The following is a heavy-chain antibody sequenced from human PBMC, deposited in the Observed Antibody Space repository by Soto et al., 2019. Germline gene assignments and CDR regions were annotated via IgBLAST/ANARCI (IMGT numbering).Heavy chain of an antibody. CDR2: ISSSSSYT. Sequence: QVQLVESGGGLVKPGGSLRLACAASGFTFSDYYMSWIRQAPGKGLEWVSYISSSSSYTNYADSVKGRFTISRDNAKNSLYLQMNSLRAEDTSVYYCARAIGYCSSTSCYPSSIDIWGQGTIVTVSS. J-gene: IGHJ3*02. CDR1: GFTFSDYY. D-gene: IGHD2-2*01. CDR3: ARAIGYCSSTSCYPSSIDI. V-gene: IGHV3-11*06.